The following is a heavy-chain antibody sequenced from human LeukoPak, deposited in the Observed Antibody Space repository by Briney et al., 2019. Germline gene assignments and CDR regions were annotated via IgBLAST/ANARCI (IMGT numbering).Heavy chain of an antibody. V-gene: IGHV4-59*01. CDR2: IYYSGST. D-gene: IGHD3-16*01. J-gene: IGHJ4*02. CDR3: AREYLGGADY. CDR1: GGSIRNYY. Sequence: PSETLSLTCTVSGGSIRNYYWSWIRQPPGKGLEWIGYIYYSGSTNYNPSLKSRVTISVDTSKNQFSLKLSSVTAADTAVYYCAREYLGGADYWGQGTLVTVSS.